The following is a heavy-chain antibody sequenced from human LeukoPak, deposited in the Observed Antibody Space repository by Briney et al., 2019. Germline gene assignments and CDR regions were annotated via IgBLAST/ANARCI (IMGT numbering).Heavy chain of an antibody. D-gene: IGHD4-17*01. CDR2: IYYSGST. CDR3: ARDLGVSNDYGDSPVGLLGY. CDR1: GGSISTYY. J-gene: IGHJ4*02. Sequence: SETLSLTCTVSGGSISTYYWNWIRQPPGKGLEWIGYIYYSGSTYYNPSLKSRVTISVDTSKNQFSLKLSSVTAADTAVYYCARDLGVSNDYGDSPVGLLGYWGQGTLVTVSS. V-gene: IGHV4-30-4*08.